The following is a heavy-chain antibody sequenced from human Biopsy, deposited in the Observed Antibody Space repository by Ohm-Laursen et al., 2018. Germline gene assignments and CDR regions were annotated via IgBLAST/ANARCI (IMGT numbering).Heavy chain of an antibody. D-gene: IGHD2/OR15-2a*01. CDR1: GASIDSYY. J-gene: IGHJ6*02. V-gene: IGHV4-59*07. Sequence: SVTLSLTCTVSGASIDSYYWSWIRQPPGKGLEWIGYIYHAGASRDNSSLNSRVTISIDASENQFSLKLYSVTAADTAVYYCARATNSTGWPYYYFYGMDVWGQGTTVTVSS. CDR2: IYHAGAS. CDR3: ARATNSTGWPYYYFYGMDV.